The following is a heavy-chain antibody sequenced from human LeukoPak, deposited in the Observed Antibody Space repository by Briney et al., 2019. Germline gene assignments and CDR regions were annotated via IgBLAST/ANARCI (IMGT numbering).Heavy chain of an antibody. D-gene: IGHD3-9*01. V-gene: IGHV3-23*01. Sequence: PGGSLRLSCAASGFTFSSYAMSWVRQAPGKGLEGVSAISGSGGSTYYADSVKGRFTISRDNSKNTLYLQMNSLRAEDTAVYYCAKVELRYFPPNWFDPWGQGTLVTVSS. J-gene: IGHJ5*02. CDR2: ISGSGGST. CDR3: AKVELRYFPPNWFDP. CDR1: GFTFSSYA.